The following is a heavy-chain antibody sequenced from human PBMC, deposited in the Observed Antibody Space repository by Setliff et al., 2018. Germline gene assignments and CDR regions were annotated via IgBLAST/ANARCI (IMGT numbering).Heavy chain of an antibody. V-gene: IGHV3-33*08. D-gene: IGHD2-15*01. J-gene: IGHJ4*02. CDR2: IWDDGGYK. Sequence: SCAASGFTFSTYRMHWVRQAPGKGLEWVAIIWDDGGYKYHADSVKGRFTISRDNSKNTLYLQMNSLRPEDTAVYYCARTCSGSGCYAGLESWGQGTPVTVSS. CDR1: GFTFSTYR. CDR3: ARTCSGSGCYAGLES.